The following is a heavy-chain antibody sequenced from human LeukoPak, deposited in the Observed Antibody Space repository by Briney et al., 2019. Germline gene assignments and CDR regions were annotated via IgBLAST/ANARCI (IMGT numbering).Heavy chain of an antibody. Sequence: GGSLRLSCAVSGFTFSSYGMHWVRQAPGKGLEWVAVIWYDGSNKYYADSVKGRFTISRDNSKNTLYLQMNSLRAEDTAVYYSAREGYGSGSYYDYWGQGTLVTVSS. V-gene: IGHV3-33*08. CDR1: GFTFSSYG. D-gene: IGHD3-10*01. J-gene: IGHJ4*02. CDR3: AREGYGSGSYYDY. CDR2: IWYDGSNK.